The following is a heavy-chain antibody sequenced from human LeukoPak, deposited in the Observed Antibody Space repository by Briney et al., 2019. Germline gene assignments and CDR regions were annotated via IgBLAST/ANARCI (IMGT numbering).Heavy chain of an antibody. J-gene: IGHJ4*02. D-gene: IGHD5-12*01. V-gene: IGHV3-30*04. CDR1: GFTFSSYA. CDR2: ISYDGSNK. Sequence: GGSLRLSCAASGFTFSSYAMHWVRQAPGKGLEWVAVISYDGSNKYYADSVKGRFTISRDNSKNTLYLQMNSLRAEDTAVYYCARGGYSGYVFDYWGQGTLVTVSS. CDR3: ARGGYSGYVFDY.